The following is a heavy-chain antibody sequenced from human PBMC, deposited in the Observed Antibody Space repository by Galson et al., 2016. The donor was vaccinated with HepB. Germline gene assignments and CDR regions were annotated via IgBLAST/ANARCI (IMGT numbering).Heavy chain of an antibody. CDR2: INPGTGGT. D-gene: IGHD4-11*01. J-gene: IGHJ2*01. CDR3: ARGDNYSNLSDL. CDR1: GYTFAGYY. V-gene: IGHV1-2*02. Sequence: SVKVSCKASGYTFAGYYIHWVRQAPGQGLEWIGWINPGTGGTNYAQKFQGRVTMTRDTSISTAYLELSRLTSDDTAVFSCARGDNYSNLSDLWARGTLVPVSS.